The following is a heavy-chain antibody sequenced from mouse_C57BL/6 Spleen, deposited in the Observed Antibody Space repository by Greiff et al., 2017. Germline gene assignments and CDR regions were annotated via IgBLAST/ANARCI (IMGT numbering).Heavy chain of an antibody. V-gene: IGHV1-52*01. J-gene: IGHJ4*01. Sequence: VQLQQPGAELVRPGSSVKLSCKASGYTFTSYWMHWVKQRPIQGLEWIGNIDPSDSETHYNQKFKDKATLTVDKSSSTAYMQLSSLTSEDSAVYYCALLYYGSSYVYAMDYWGQGTSVTVSS. CDR1: GYTFTSYW. D-gene: IGHD1-1*01. CDR2: IDPSDSET. CDR3: ALLYYGSSYVYAMDY.